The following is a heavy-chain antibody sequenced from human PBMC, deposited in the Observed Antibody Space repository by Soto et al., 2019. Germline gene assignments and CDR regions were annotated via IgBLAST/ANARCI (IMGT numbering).Heavy chain of an antibody. J-gene: IGHJ4*02. CDR3: ARAYCSGGSCCPYYFDY. CDR1: GYTFTSYD. D-gene: IGHD2-15*01. CDR2: MNPNSGNT. V-gene: IGHV1-8*01. Sequence: QVQLVQSGAEVKKPGASVKVSCKASGYTFTSYDINWVRQATGQGLEWMGWMNPNSGNTGYAQKFQGRVTMTRNTSISTAYMELSSLSSEDTDVYYCARAYCSGGSCCPYYFDYWGQGTLVTVSS.